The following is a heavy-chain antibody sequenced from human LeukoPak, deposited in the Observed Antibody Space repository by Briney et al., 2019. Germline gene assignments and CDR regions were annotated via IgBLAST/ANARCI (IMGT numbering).Heavy chain of an antibody. CDR2: ISGSGGST. V-gene: IGHV3-23*01. CDR1: GFTFSSYA. D-gene: IGHD1-14*01. Sequence: GGSLRLSCAASGFTFSSYAMSWVRQAPGKGREWVSAISGSGGSTYYADSVKGRFTISRDNSKNTLYLQMNSLRAEDTAVYYCAKDPDGENWFDPWGQGTLSPSPQ. CDR3: AKDPDGENWFDP. J-gene: IGHJ5*02.